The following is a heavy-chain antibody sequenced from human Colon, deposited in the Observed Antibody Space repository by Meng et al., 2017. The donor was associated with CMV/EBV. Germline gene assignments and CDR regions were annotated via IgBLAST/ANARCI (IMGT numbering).Heavy chain of an antibody. Sequence: GGSLRLSCAAPGFTFSRSWMHWARQAPGKGLVWVSRINSAGNITHYAGSVKGRFAISRDNAKNTLYLQMNSLRVEDTAVYYCAGDRWGPEYWGQGTLVTVSS. D-gene: IGHD3-16*01. V-gene: IGHV3-74*01. CDR3: AGDRWGPEY. CDR2: INSAGNIT. J-gene: IGHJ4*02. CDR1: GFTFSRSW.